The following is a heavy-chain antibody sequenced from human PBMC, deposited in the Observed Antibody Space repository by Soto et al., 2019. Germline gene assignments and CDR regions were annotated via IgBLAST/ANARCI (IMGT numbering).Heavy chain of an antibody. V-gene: IGHV3-30*18. J-gene: IGHJ4*02. D-gene: IGHD2-2*01. Sequence: QVQLVESGGGVVQPGRSLILSCAASGFTFSSYGMHWVRQSPGKGLEWVAVISYDGSNKYYADSVKGRFTISRDNSKNTPYLQMNSLRAEDTAVYYCAKPKYQLLSYYFDYWGQGTLVTVSS. CDR3: AKPKYQLLSYYFDY. CDR2: ISYDGSNK. CDR1: GFTFSSYG.